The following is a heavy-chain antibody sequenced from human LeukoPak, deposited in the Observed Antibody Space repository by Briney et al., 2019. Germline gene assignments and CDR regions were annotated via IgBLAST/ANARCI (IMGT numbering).Heavy chain of an antibody. D-gene: IGHD3-10*01. CDR2: INHSGST. CDR1: GGPFSGSY. J-gene: IGHJ4*02. V-gene: IGHV4-34*01. CDR3: ARPRYGSGSLDS. Sequence: KASETLSLTCAVYGGPFSGSYWTWIRQPPGKGLEWIGEINHSGSTTYNPSLNNRVTISVDTSKNQFSLKLSSVTAADTAAYYCARPRYGSGSLDSWGQGTLVTVSS.